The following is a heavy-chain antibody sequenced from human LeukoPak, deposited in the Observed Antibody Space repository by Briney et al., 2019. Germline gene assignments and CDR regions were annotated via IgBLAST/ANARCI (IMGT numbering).Heavy chain of an antibody. CDR1: GYSISSGYY. CDR3: GRDPSIAAPRGIDY. Sequence: SETLSLTCTVSGYSISSGYYWGWIRQPPGKGLEWIGNIYHSGNTNYNPSLKSRVTISVDTSKNQFSLKLGSVTATDTAVYYCGRDPSIAAPRGIDYWGQGTLVTVSS. CDR2: IYHSGNT. J-gene: IGHJ4*02. V-gene: IGHV4-38-2*02. D-gene: IGHD6-6*01.